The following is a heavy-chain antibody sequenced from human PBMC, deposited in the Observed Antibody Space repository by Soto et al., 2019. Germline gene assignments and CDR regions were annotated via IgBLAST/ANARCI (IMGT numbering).Heavy chain of an antibody. Sequence: AESLTISCQGSGYSFTTYWIAWVRQMPGKGLEWMGIIYPGDSDTRYSPSFQGQVTMSADKSISTAYLQWSSLKASDTAIYYCAIHNGHTLVMDVWGQGTTVSDSS. CDR3: AIHNGHTLVMDV. CDR2: IYPGDSDT. V-gene: IGHV5-51*01. CDR1: GYSFTTYW. J-gene: IGHJ6*02. D-gene: IGHD2-8*01.